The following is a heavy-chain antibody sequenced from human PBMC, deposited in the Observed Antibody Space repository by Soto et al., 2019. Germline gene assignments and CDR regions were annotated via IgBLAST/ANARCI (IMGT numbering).Heavy chain of an antibody. D-gene: IGHD4-17*01. CDR1: GGTFSSYA. CDR2: IIPIFGTA. J-gene: IGHJ6*02. CDR3: ARTPMTTVTTLGYYGMDV. Sequence: GASLKVSCKASGGTFSSYAISWVRQAPGQGLEWMGGIIPIFGTANYAQKFQGRVTITADESTSTAYMELSSLRSEDTAVYYCARTPMTTVTTLGYYGMDVWGQGTTVTVSS. V-gene: IGHV1-69*13.